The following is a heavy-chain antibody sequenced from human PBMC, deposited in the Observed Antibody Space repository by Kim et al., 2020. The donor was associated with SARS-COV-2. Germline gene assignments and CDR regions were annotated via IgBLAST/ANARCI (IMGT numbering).Heavy chain of an antibody. V-gene: IGHV3-9*01. J-gene: IGHJ4*02. CDR1: GFTFDDYA. CDR3: AKDMYYGEGSPVESSFDY. CDR2: ISWNSGSI. Sequence: GGSLRLSCAASGFTFDDYAMHWVRQAPGKGLEWVSGISWNSGSIGYADSVKGRFTISRDNAKNSLYLQMNSLRAEDTALYYCAKDMYYGEGSPVESSFDYWGQGTLVTVSS. D-gene: IGHD3-3*01.